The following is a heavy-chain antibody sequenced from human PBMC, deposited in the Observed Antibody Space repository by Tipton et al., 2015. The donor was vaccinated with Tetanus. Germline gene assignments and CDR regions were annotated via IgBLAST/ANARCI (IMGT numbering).Heavy chain of an antibody. V-gene: IGHV4-30-4*01. J-gene: IGHJ3*02. CDR3: ARAFWENGPDAFDI. CDR1: GDPISRGDYY. Sequence: TLSLTCTVSGDPISRGDYYWSWIRQPPGKGLEWIAYIFRTGSTYYNPSLESRITIAMDTSNNQFSLRLRSVTAADTAVYYCARAFWENGPDAFDIWGQGTLVTVS. D-gene: IGHD3-16*01. CDR2: IFRTGST.